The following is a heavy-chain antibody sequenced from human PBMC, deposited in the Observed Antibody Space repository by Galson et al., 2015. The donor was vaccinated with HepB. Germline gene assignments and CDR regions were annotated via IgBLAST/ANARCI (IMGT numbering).Heavy chain of an antibody. V-gene: IGHV3-48*01. Sequence: SLRLSCAASGFTFSGFSMNWVRQASGQGLEWISYITNTDGGIYYADSVRGRFTTSRDDANNSLYLQMNSLRAEDTAVYYCVRDYKYAFDYWGQGTLVTVSS. CDR3: VRDYKYAFDY. J-gene: IGHJ4*02. D-gene: IGHD2-8*01. CDR2: ITNTDGGI. CDR1: GFTFSGFS.